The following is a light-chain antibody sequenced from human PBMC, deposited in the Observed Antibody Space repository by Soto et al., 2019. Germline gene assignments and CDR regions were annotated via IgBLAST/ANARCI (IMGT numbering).Light chain of an antibody. J-gene: IGLJ1*01. Sequence: QSALTQPASVSGSPGQSITISCTGTSSDVGGYNYVSWYQQHPGKAPKLMIYEVTNRPSGISNRFSGSKSGNTASLTISGLQAEDEADYYCSSYTSSSTFPCVFGTGTKLTVL. CDR3: SSYTSSSTFPCV. V-gene: IGLV2-14*01. CDR1: SSDVGGYNY. CDR2: EVT.